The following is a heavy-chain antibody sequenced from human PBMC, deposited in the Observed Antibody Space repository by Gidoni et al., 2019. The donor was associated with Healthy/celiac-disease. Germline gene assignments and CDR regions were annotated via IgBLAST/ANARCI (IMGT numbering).Heavy chain of an antibody. CDR3: ARAPGSDTWAIDY. Sequence: QVQLQESGPGLVKPSQTLSLPCTVSGGSISSGSYYWSWIRQHAGKGLEWIGRIYTSGSTNYNPSLKSRVTISVYTSKNQFSLKLSSVTAADTAVYYCARAPGSDTWAIDYWAREPWSPSPQ. CDR2: IYTSGST. CDR1: GGSISSGSYY. V-gene: IGHV4-61*02. D-gene: IGHD1-26*01. J-gene: IGHJ4*02.